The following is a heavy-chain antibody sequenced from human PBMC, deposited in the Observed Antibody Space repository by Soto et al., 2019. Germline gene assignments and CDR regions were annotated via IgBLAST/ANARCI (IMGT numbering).Heavy chain of an antibody. CDR2: INHSGST. CDR1: GGSFSGYY. V-gene: IGHV4-34*01. Sequence: PSETLSLTCAVYGGSFSGYYWSWIRQPPGKGLEWIGEINHSGSTNYNPSLKSRVTISVDTSKKQFTLKLSSVTAADTAVYYCARGIGYSYGHRYWGQGTLVTVSS. J-gene: IGHJ4*02. CDR3: ARGIGYSYGHRY. D-gene: IGHD5-18*01.